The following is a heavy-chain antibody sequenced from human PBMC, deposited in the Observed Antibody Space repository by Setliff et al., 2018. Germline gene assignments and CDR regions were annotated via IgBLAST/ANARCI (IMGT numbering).Heavy chain of an antibody. J-gene: IGHJ4*02. D-gene: IGHD3-22*01. CDR1: GFTFSNAW. CDR2: IKRITDSGTT. Sequence: PGGSLRLSCTASGFTFSNAWMSWVRQAPGKGLEWVGRIKRITDSGTTDHAAPVKGRFTVSRDDSKNTMSLQMNSLKTEDTAVYDCTTEYYYDSSGYDPPSENIDYWGQGTLVTVSS. CDR3: TTEYYYDSSGYDPPSENIDY. V-gene: IGHV3-15*01.